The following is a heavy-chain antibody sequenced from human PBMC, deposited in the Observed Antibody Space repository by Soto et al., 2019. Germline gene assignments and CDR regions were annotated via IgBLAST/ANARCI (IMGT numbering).Heavy chain of an antibody. V-gene: IGHV2-5*02. CDR2: IYWDDDK. Sequence: QITLKESGPTLVKPTQTPTLTSTFSGFSPSSTGVVVGWIRQPPGKGLEWLALIYWDDDKRYTPSRNSRLTITKDTSKNQVVLTVTNLDPVDTATYYCEHRPPPANYDGWRCYPRGRFDYWGQGTLVTVSS. CDR1: GFSPSSTGVV. D-gene: IGHD3-10*01. CDR3: EHRPPPANYDGWRCYPRGRFDY. J-gene: IGHJ4*02.